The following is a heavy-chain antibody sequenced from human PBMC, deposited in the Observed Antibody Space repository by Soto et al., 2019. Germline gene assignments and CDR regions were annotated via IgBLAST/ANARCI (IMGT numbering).Heavy chain of an antibody. Sequence: QVQLQQWGAGLLKPSETLSLTCAVYGGSFSGYYWSWIRQPPGKGLEWIGEINHSGSTNYNPSLKSRVTISVDTSKNQFSLKLSSVTAADTAVYYCARVRRYGSGSYPWGQGTLVTVSS. J-gene: IGHJ5*02. CDR3: ARVRRYGSGSYP. CDR2: INHSGST. V-gene: IGHV4-34*01. D-gene: IGHD3-10*01. CDR1: GGSFSGYY.